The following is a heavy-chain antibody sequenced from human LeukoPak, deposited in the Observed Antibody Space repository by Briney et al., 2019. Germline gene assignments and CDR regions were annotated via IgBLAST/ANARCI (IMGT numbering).Heavy chain of an antibody. Sequence: WASVTVSCKASGHTFTSYDINWVRQATGQGLEWMGWMNPNSGNTGYAQKFQGRVTMTRNTSISTAYMELSSLRSEDTAVYYCARGLPYGIGDIRDDYWGQGTLVTVSS. V-gene: IGHV1-8*01. D-gene: IGHD3-10*01. J-gene: IGHJ4*02. CDR3: ARGLPYGIGDIRDDY. CDR1: GHTFTSYD. CDR2: MNPNSGNT.